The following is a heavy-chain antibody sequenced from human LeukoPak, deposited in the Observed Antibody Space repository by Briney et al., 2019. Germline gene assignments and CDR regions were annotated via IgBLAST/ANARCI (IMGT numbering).Heavy chain of an antibody. V-gene: IGHV3-23*01. CDR2: ISPSGGEI. D-gene: IGHD6-19*01. J-gene: IGHJ4*02. Sequence: PGGSLRLSCAASGFTFSTFAMIWVRQPPGKGLEWVSSISPSGGEIHYADSVRGRFTISRDNSKSTLSLQMNSLRAEDTAVYYCARSYSSGWYVVYYFDYWGQGTLVTVSS. CDR3: ARSYSSGWYVVYYFDY. CDR1: GFTFSTFA.